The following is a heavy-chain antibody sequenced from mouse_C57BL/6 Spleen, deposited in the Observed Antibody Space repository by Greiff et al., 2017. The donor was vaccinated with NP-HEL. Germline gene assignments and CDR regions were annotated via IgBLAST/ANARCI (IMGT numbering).Heavy chain of an antibody. Sequence: VQLQQSGAELVRPGTSVKVSCKASGYAFTNYLIEWVKQRPGQGLEWIGVINPGSGGTNYNEKFKGKAKLTADKSSSTAYMQLSSLTSEDSAVYFCARWGYYGSSPYAMDYWGQGTSVTVSS. CDR1: GYAFTNYL. J-gene: IGHJ4*01. CDR2: INPGSGGT. CDR3: ARWGYYGSSPYAMDY. V-gene: IGHV1-54*01. D-gene: IGHD1-1*01.